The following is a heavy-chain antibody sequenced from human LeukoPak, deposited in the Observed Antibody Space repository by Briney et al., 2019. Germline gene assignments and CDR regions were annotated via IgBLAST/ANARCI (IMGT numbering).Heavy chain of an antibody. CDR1: GFTFSDYY. CDR3: AKGAVLRYFDWLPRTDYYMDV. D-gene: IGHD3-9*01. J-gene: IGHJ6*03. CDR2: ISSSGSTI. V-gene: IGHV3-11*01. Sequence: PGGSLRLSCAASGFTFSDYYMSWIRQAPGKGLEWVSYISSSGSTIYYADSVKGRFTISRDNAKNSLYLQMNSLRAEDTALYYCAKGAVLRYFDWLPRTDYYMDVWGKGTTVTISS.